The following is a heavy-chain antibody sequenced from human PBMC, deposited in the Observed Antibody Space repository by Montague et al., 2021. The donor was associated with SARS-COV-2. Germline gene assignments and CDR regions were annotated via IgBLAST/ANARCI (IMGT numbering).Heavy chain of an antibody. D-gene: IGHD1-20*01. J-gene: IGHJ4*02. CDR3: VRDQGRSNWNYPDY. Sequence: SETLSLTCTVSGGSISGYYWSWFRQSAGKRLEWIGRIYNNGSTSYNPSLKSRVTMSVDTSKNQFSLKLSSVTAADTAVYYCVRDQGRSNWNYPDYWGQGTLVTVSS. CDR1: GGSISGYY. CDR2: IYNNGST. V-gene: IGHV4-4*07.